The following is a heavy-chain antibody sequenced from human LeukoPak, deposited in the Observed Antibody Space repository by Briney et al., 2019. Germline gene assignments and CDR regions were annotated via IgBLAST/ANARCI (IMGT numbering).Heavy chain of an antibody. CDR2: MNGGGDER. Sequence: GGSLRLSCAASGFTFSSYAMSWVRQAPGKGLEWVSVMNGGGDERFYADSVRGRFTISRDNSKNTLYLQMNDLRVEDTAVYYCASGSGGSYYFDYWGQGTLVTFSS. CDR1: GFTFSSYA. V-gene: IGHV3-23*01. D-gene: IGHD2-15*01. J-gene: IGHJ4*02. CDR3: ASGSGGSYYFDY.